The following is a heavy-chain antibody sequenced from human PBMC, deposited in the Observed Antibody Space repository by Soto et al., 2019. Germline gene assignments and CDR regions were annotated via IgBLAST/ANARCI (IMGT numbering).Heavy chain of an antibody. J-gene: IGHJ5*02. CDR1: GGSVSSGSYY. D-gene: IGHD3-16*02. CDR2: IYYSGST. CDR3: ARHAMITFGGVIGYNWFDP. Sequence: PSETLSLTCTVSGGSVSSGSYYWGWIRQPPGKGLEWIGSIYYSGSTYYNPSLKSRVTISVDTSKNQFSLKLSSVTAADTAVYYCARHAMITFGGVIGYNWFDPWGQGTLVTVSS. V-gene: IGHV4-39*01.